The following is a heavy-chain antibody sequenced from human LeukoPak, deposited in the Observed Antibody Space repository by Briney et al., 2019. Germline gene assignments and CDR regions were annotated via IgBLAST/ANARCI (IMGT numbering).Heavy chain of an antibody. CDR2: IKQDGSEK. CDR1: GFTFSSYW. D-gene: IGHD1-26*01. J-gene: IGHJ1*01. Sequence: PGGSLRLSCAASGFTFSSYWMSWVRQAPGKGLEWVANIKQDGSEKYYVDSVKGRFTISRGNAKNSLYPQMNSLRAEDTAVYYCARGDSGSYPGQHWGQGTLVTVSS. CDR3: ARGDSGSYPGQH. V-gene: IGHV3-7*01.